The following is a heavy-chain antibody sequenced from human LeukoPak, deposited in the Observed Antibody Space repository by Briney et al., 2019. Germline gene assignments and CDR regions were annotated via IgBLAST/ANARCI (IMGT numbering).Heavy chain of an antibody. CDR3: ARVYYDILTGYYWDAFDI. CDR1: GGSFSGYY. Sequence: PSETLSLTCAVYGGSFSGYYWSWIRQPPGKGLEWIGEINHSGSTNYNPSLKSRVTISVDTSKNQFSLKLSSVTAADTAVYYCARVYYDILTGYYWDAFDIWGQGTMVTVSS. J-gene: IGHJ3*02. V-gene: IGHV4-34*01. D-gene: IGHD3-9*01. CDR2: INHSGST.